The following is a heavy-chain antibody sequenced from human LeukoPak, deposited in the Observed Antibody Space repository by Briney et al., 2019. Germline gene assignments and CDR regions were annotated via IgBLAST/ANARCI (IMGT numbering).Heavy chain of an antibody. Sequence: GGSLRLSCAASGFTFSSYAMSWVRQAPGKGLEWVAVIWYDGSNKYYADSVKGRFTISRDNSKNTLYLQMNSLRAEDTAVYYCARSTTVVTPRGGFDYWGQGTLVTVSS. CDR2: IWYDGSNK. CDR1: GFTFSSYA. D-gene: IGHD4-23*01. CDR3: ARSTTVVTPRGGFDY. V-gene: IGHV3-33*08. J-gene: IGHJ4*02.